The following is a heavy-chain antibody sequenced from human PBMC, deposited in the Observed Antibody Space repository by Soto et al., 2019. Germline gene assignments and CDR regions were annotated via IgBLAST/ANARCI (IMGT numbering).Heavy chain of an antibody. CDR1: GYTFTSYA. V-gene: IGHV1-3*01. Sequence: QVQLVQSVAEVKKPGASVKVSCKASGYTFTSYAMHWVRQAPGQRLEWMGWINAGNGNTKYSQKFQGRVTITRDTSASTAYMELSSLRSEDTAVYYCARDYSSSWLGKIFNWFDPWGQGTPVTVSS. D-gene: IGHD6-13*01. CDR3: ARDYSSSWLGKIFNWFDP. J-gene: IGHJ5*02. CDR2: INAGNGNT.